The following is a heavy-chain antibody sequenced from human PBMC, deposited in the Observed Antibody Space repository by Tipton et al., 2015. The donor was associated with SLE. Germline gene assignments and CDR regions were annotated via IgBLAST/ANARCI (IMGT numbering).Heavy chain of an antibody. D-gene: IGHD4-17*01. J-gene: IGHJ4*02. CDR1: GGSISSGDYY. Sequence: TLSLTCTVSGGSISSGDYYWSWIRQPPGKGLEWIGYIYTSGSTNYNPSLKSRVTMSVDTSKNQFSLKLSSVTAADTAVYYCAREGIYGDSARSYFDYWGQGTLVTVSS. CDR3: AREGIYGDSARSYFDY. CDR2: IYTSGST. V-gene: IGHV4-61*08.